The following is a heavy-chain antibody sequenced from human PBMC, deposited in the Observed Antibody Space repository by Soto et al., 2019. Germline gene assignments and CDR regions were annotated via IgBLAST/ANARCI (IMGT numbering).Heavy chain of an antibody. V-gene: IGHV6-1*01. CDR3: ARGPWGWAGSGYYGTDV. D-gene: IGHD7-27*01. J-gene: IGHJ6*02. Sequence: SQTLSLTCDISGDSVSSNSAAWNWIRQSPSRGLEWLGRTYYRSKWYNDYAVSVKSRITINPDTSKNQFSLQLNSVTPEDTAVYYCARGPWGWAGSGYYGTDVWGQGTTVTVSS. CDR1: GDSVSSNSAA. CDR2: TYYRSKWYN.